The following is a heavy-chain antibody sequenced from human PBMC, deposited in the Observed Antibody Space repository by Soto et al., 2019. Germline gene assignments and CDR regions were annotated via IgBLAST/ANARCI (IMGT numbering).Heavy chain of an antibody. CDR2: IIPIFGTA. CDR1: GGTFSSYA. V-gene: IGHV1-69*01. J-gene: IGHJ3*02. Sequence: QVQLVQSGAEVKKPGSSVKVSCKASGGTFSSYAISWVRQAPGQGLEWMGGIIPIFGTANYAQKFQGRVTITADESTSTAYMELSSLRTEDTAVYYCARDCSRDCYPFQGAFDIWGKGTMVTVSS. D-gene: IGHD2-21*02. CDR3: ARDCSRDCYPFQGAFDI.